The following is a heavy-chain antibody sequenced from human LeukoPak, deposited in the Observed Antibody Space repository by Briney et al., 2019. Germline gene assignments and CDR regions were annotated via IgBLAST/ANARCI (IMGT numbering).Heavy chain of an antibody. CDR2: IKSKTDGCTT. V-gene: IGHV3-15*01. J-gene: IGHJ6*03. CDR3: TTNKEGDYGDYEPFYYYYYYMDV. Sequence: PGGSLRLSCAASGFTFSNAWMSWVRQAPGKGLEWVGRIKSKTDGCTTDYAAPVKGRFTISRDDSKNTLYLQMNSLKTEDTAVYYCTTNKEGDYGDYEPFYYYYYYMDVWGKGTTVTVSS. CDR1: GFTFSNAW. D-gene: IGHD4-17*01.